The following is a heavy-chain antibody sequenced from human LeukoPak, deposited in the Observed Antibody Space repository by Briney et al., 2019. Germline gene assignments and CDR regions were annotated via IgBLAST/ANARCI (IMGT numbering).Heavy chain of an antibody. CDR1: GGSISSYY. CDR2: IYYSGST. D-gene: IGHD1-26*01. Sequence: SETLSLTCTVSGGSISSYYWSWIRQPPGKGLEWIGYIYYSGSTNYNPSLKSRVTISVDTSKNQFSLKLKSVTAADTAVYYCGRGGIYSSTDYWGQGTLVTVSS. V-gene: IGHV4-59*12. CDR3: GRGGIYSSTDY. J-gene: IGHJ4*02.